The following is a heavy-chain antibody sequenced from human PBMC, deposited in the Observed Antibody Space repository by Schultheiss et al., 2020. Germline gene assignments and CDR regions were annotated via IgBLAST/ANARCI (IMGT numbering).Heavy chain of an antibody. Sequence: SETLSLTCTVSGGSISNNNYYWGWIRQPPGKGLEWIASMYYSGFTYYNPSLKSRVTISVDTSKNQFSLKLSSVTAADTAVYYCAREQELWFGELFLDYWGQGTLVTVSS. D-gene: IGHD3-10*01. CDR3: AREQELWFGELFLDY. V-gene: IGHV4-39*02. CDR2: MYYSGFT. CDR1: GGSISNNNYY. J-gene: IGHJ4*02.